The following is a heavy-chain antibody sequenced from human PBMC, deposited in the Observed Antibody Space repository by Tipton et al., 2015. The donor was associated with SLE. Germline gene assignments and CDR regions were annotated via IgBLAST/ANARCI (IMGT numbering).Heavy chain of an antibody. D-gene: IGHD3-10*01. CDR3: AKKGYYGSGTRDAFDI. J-gene: IGHJ3*02. V-gene: IGHV3-23*01. CDR2: ISGSGGST. CDR1: GFTFSSYA. Sequence: SLRLSCAASGFTFSSYAMSWVRQAPGKGLEWVSAISGSGGSTYYADSVKGRFTISRDNSKNTLYLQMNSLRAEDTAVYYCAKKGYYGSGTRDAFDIWGQGTMVTVSS.